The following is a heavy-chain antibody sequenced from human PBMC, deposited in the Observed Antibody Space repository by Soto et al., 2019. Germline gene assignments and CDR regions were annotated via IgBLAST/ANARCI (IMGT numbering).Heavy chain of an antibody. V-gene: IGHV4-31*03. Sequence: SETLSLTCTVSGASINSGGYYWSWIRQLPGKGLEWIGYIYFSGNTYYNPSLESRLTISLDTSQNQFSLKLTSVTAADTAVYYCARGLLFYDSDGFSWDDAFDIWGQGTMVTVSS. J-gene: IGHJ3*02. D-gene: IGHD3-22*01. CDR3: ARGLLFYDSDGFSWDDAFDI. CDR1: GASINSGGYY. CDR2: IYFSGNT.